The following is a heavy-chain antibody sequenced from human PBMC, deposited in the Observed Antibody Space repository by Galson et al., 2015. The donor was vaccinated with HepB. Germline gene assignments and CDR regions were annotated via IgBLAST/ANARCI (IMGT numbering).Heavy chain of an antibody. CDR3: ARGGDYYGSGRYGMDV. J-gene: IGHJ6*02. Sequence: QSGAEVKKPGASVKVSCKASGYTFTNYVISWVRQAPGQGLEWMGWITTHNGNTNFAQKFQGRVTMTADTSTNTAYMELRSLRSDDSAVYYCARGGDYYGSGRYGMDVWGQGTTVTVSS. CDR2: ITTHNGNT. CDR1: GYTFTNYV. D-gene: IGHD3-10*01. V-gene: IGHV1-18*01.